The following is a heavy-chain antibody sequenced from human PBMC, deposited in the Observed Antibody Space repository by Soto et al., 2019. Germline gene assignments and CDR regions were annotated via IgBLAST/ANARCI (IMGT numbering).Heavy chain of an antibody. Sequence: PSENLSLTCPFFGGPIRCGGYYWSWIRQHPGKGLEWIGYIYYSGSTYYNPSLTSRVTISVDTSKNQFSLKLPSVTAAGTAAYYPPRTGYCIGVSCFSFFAIKASQLYSSYYMDAGGKGTRATVP. J-gene: IGHJ6*03. CDR2: IYYSGST. D-gene: IGHD2-15*01. V-gene: IGHV4-31*03. CDR1: GGPIRCGGYY. CDR3: PRTGYCIGVSCFSFFAIKASQLYSSYYMDA.